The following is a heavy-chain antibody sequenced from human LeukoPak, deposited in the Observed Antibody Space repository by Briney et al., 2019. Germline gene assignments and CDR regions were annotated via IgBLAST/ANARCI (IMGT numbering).Heavy chain of an antibody. D-gene: IGHD7-27*01. CDR1: TVSGSSGNW. Sequence: SETLSLTCALSTVSGSSGNWWSWVRQPPGKGLEWIGEVHKTGKTNYNPSLKTRVTISIDASKNQLSLELTSVTPADAAVYYCARELLGAPTPGAYWGQGTRVTVSS. CDR3: ARELLGAPTPGAY. CDR2: VHKTGKT. V-gene: IGHV4/OR15-8*02. J-gene: IGHJ4*02.